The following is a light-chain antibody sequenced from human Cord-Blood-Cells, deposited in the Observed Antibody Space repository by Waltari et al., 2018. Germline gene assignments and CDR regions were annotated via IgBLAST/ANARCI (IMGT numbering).Light chain of an antibody. V-gene: IGKV1-39*01. CDR1: QSIRSY. CDR2: AAS. Sequence: DIQMTQSPSSLSASVGDRVTITGRASQSIRSYLNWYQQKPGKAPKLLIYAASSLQSGVPSRFSGSGSGTDFTLTISSLQPEDFATYYCQQSYSTPFTFGPGTKVDIK. CDR3: QQSYSTPFT. J-gene: IGKJ3*01.